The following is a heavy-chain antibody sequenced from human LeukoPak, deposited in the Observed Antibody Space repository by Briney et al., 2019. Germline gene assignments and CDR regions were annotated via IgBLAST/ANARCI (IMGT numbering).Heavy chain of an antibody. D-gene: IGHD2-21*01. Sequence: GGSLRLSCAASGFTFSEYAMSWVRQAPGKGLEWVSGISGSGGSTDYADSVKGRFTISRDNSKNTLYLQMNSLRVEDTAVYYCAKGIVVVIATGHYFDYWGQGTLVTVSS. CDR3: AKGIVVVIATGHYFDY. J-gene: IGHJ4*02. CDR1: GFTFSEYA. CDR2: ISGSGGST. V-gene: IGHV3-23*01.